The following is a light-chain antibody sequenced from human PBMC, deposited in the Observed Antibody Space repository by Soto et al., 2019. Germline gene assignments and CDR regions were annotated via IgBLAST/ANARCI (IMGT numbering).Light chain of an antibody. CDR2: GAS. J-gene: IGKJ1*01. CDR3: QQYNSWLWT. V-gene: IGKV3-15*01. CDR1: QSVSSRS. Sequence: EIVLTESAVTLPVSPGERATLSCRASQSVSSRSLAWYKQKPGQAPRVXSYGASTRATGIPARFSGSGSGTEFTLIISSLQSEDSEVYYCQQYNSWLWTFGQGTRVDIK.